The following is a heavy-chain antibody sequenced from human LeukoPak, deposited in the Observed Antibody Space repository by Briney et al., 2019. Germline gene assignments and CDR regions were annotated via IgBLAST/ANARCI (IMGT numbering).Heavy chain of an antibody. CDR3: ARRLIAARHKTFDY. J-gene: IGHJ4*02. CDR2: INHSGST. CDR1: GVSFSGYY. Sequence: PSETLSLTCAVYGVSFSGYYWSWIRQPPGKGLEWIGEINHSGSTNYNPSLKSRVTISVDTSKNQFSLKLSSVTAADTAVYYCARRLIAARHKTFDYWGQGTLVTVSS. V-gene: IGHV4-34*01. D-gene: IGHD6-6*01.